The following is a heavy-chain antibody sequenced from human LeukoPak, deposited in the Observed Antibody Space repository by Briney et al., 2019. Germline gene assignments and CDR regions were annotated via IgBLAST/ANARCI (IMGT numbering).Heavy chain of an antibody. Sequence: SETLSLTCSVSGDSISSYYWSWIRQPPGKGLEWIGYIYYSGSTNYNPSLKSRVTISVDTSKNQFSLKLSSVTAADTAVYYCARHHYSYASYWYFDLWGRGTLVSVSS. D-gene: IGHD5-18*01. CDR3: ARHHYSYASYWYFDL. CDR2: IYYSGST. V-gene: IGHV4-59*08. J-gene: IGHJ2*01. CDR1: GDSISSYY.